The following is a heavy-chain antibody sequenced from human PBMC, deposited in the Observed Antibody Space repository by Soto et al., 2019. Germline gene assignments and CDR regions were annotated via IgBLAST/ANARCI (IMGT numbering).Heavy chain of an antibody. J-gene: IGHJ4*02. CDR1: GFTFSSYA. Sequence: GGSLRLSCAASGFTFSSYAMSWVRQAPGKGLEWVSAISGSGGSTYYADSVKGRFTISRDNSKNTLYLQRNSLRAEDTAVYYCAKGGVDTAMVIPFDYWGQGTLVTVSS. CDR3: AKGGVDTAMVIPFDY. D-gene: IGHD5-18*01. V-gene: IGHV3-23*01. CDR2: ISGSGGST.